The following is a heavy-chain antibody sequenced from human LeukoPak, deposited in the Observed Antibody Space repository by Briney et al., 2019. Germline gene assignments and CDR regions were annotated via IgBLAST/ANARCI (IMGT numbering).Heavy chain of an antibody. CDR2: ISGSGGGT. CDR1: GITLSNYA. J-gene: IGHJ4*02. D-gene: IGHD3-22*01. V-gene: IGHV3-23*01. Sequence: PGGSLRLSCAVSGITLSNYAMTWVRQAPGKGLEWVAGISGSGGGTNYADSVKGRFTISRDNSKNTLYLQMNNLRVDDTAVSFCAKRGVVIRVILVGFHKEAYYFDSWGQGALVTVSS. CDR3: AKRGVVIRVILVGFHKEAYYFDS.